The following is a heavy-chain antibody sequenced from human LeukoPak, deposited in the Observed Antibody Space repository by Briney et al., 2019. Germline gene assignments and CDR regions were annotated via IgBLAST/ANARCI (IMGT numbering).Heavy chain of an antibody. D-gene: IGHD1-1*01. Sequence: GGSLRLSCAASGFTFSTYSFNWVRQAPGKGLEWVSSISSSIIYIYYADSVKGRFTISRDNAKNSLYLQMNSLRAEDTAVYYCARGGQGNWPTPFDYWGQGTLVTVSS. J-gene: IGHJ4*02. CDR1: GFTFSTYS. CDR3: ARGGQGNWPTPFDY. V-gene: IGHV3-21*01. CDR2: ISSSIIYI.